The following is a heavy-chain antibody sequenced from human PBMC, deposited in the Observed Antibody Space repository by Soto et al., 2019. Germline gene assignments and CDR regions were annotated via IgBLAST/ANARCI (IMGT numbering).Heavy chain of an antibody. J-gene: IGHJ4*02. Sequence: GASVKVSCKASGYTFTSYGISWVRQAPGQGLEWMGWISAYNGNTNYAQKLQGRVTMTTDTSTSTAYMELRSLRSDDTAVYYCARGVFDWLLFMGGYFDYWGQGTLVTVSS. CDR2: ISAYNGNT. V-gene: IGHV1-18*01. CDR3: ARGVFDWLLFMGGYFDY. CDR1: GYTFTSYG. D-gene: IGHD3-9*01.